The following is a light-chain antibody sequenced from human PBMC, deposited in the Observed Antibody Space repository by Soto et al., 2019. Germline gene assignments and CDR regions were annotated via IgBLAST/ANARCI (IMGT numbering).Light chain of an antibody. J-gene: IGKJ1*01. CDR1: QSVSSSY. V-gene: IGKV3-20*01. CDR3: QQYGNSPWT. Sequence: IVLTQSPGTLFLSPGERATLSCRASQSVSSSYLAWYQQKPGQAPRLLIYGASSRATGIPDRFSGSGSGTDFTLTISRLEPEDFAVYYCQQYGNSPWTFGQGTKVDIK. CDR2: GAS.